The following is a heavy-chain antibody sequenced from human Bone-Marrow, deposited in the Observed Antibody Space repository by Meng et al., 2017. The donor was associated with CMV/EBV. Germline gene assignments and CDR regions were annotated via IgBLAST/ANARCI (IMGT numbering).Heavy chain of an antibody. Sequence: GESLKISCAASGFIFSSYAMHWVRQAPGKGLEWVAFIRYDGSNKYYADSVKGRFTISRDNSKHTLYLQMNSLRAEDTAVYYCAKDHIANGQSYWNGMDVCAQGTTVTVSS. D-gene: IGHD4/OR15-4a*01. CDR1: GFIFSSYA. CDR2: IRYDGSNK. CDR3: AKDHIANGQSYWNGMDV. V-gene: IGHV3-30*02. J-gene: IGHJ6*02.